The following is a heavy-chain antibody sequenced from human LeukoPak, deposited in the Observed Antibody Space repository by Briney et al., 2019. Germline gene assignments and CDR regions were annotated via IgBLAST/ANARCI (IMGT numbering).Heavy chain of an antibody. D-gene: IGHD2-15*01. CDR2: IIPIFGTA. J-gene: IGHJ1*01. CDR3: ANNPYCSGGSCYSVYFQH. V-gene: IGHV1-69*06. Sequence: ASVKVSCKASGGTFSSYAISWVRQAPGQGLEWMGGIIPIFGTANYAQKFQGRVTITADKSTSTAYMELSSLRAEDTAVYYCANNPYCSGGSCYSVYFQHWGQGTLVTVSS. CDR1: GGTFSSYA.